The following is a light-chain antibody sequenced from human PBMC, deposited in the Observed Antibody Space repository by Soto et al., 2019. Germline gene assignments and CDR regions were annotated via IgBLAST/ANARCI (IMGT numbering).Light chain of an antibody. Sequence: DIQMTQSPSTLSASVGDRVTITCRASQSISSWLAWYQQKPGKAPKLLIYSASILQTGVPSRFSGSGSGTDFTLTISSLQPEDFATYYCQRANSLPPTFGQGTRLEIK. J-gene: IGKJ5*01. CDR1: QSISSW. CDR2: SAS. V-gene: IGKV1-12*01. CDR3: QRANSLPPT.